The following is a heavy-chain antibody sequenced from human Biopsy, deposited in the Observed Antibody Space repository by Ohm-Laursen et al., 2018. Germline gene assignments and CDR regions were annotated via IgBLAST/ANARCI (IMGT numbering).Heavy chain of an antibody. V-gene: IGHV4-39*01. CDR2: VSYWGTT. J-gene: IGHJ4*02. Sequence: SETLSLTCSVSTISITNFGDQWDWIRQAPGKGLEWIGTVSYWGTTHYNPSLTSQVTISIDRSQSQFSMRLSSVAAADTAVYYCARRHNDGSGYHYFDYWGQGIRVSVSS. D-gene: IGHD3-22*01. CDR1: TISITNFGDQ. CDR3: ARRHNDGSGYHYFDY.